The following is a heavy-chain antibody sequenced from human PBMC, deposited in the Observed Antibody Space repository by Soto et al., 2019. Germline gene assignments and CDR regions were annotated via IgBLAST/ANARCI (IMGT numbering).Heavy chain of an antibody. CDR2: INPSGGST. CDR1: GYGFSIYY. J-gene: IGHJ4*02. CDR3: ARDWRFDY. V-gene: IGHV1-46*01. Sequence: ASVNVYWKAAGYGFSIYYMHWGRQAPGQGLEWMGIINPSGGSTSYAQKFQGRVTMTRDTSTSTVYMELSSLRSEDTAVYYCARDWRFDYWGQGTLVTVSS.